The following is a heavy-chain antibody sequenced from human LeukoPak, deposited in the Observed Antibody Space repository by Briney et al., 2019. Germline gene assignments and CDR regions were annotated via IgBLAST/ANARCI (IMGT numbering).Heavy chain of an antibody. J-gene: IGHJ4*02. CDR1: GYSFTSYW. CDR2: IYPGDSDT. CDR3: ARLSSGAYSYGQVGDVFDY. D-gene: IGHD5-18*01. V-gene: IGHV5-51*01. Sequence: GESLKISCQGSGYSFTSYWIGWVRQMPGKGLEWMGIIYPGDSDTRYSPSFQGQVTISADKSISTAYLQWSSLKASDTAMYYCARLSSGAYSYGQVGDVFDYWGQGTLVTVSS.